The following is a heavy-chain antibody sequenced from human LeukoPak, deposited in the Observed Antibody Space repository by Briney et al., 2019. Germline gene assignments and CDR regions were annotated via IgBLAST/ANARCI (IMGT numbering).Heavy chain of an antibody. CDR1: GFTFSSYS. D-gene: IGHD3-9*01. CDR2: ISSSSSYI. CDR3: AKSRYYDILTGYLH. J-gene: IGHJ4*02. Sequence: PGGSLRLSCAASGFTFSSYSMNWVRQAPGKGLEWVSSISSSSSYIYYADSVKGRFTISRDNAKNSLYLQMNSLRAEDTAVYYCAKSRYYDILTGYLHWGQGTLVTVSP. V-gene: IGHV3-21*01.